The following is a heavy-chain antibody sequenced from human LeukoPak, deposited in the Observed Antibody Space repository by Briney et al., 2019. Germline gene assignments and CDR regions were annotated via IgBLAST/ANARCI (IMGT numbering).Heavy chain of an antibody. V-gene: IGHV3-23*01. J-gene: IGHJ4*02. CDR2: ISGSGGST. D-gene: IGHD3-9*01. CDR3: AKDWYYDILTGLDY. CDR1: GFTFSSHA. Sequence: GGSLRLSCAASGFTFSSHAMSWVRQAPGKGLEWVSAISGSGGSTYYADSVKGRFTISRDNSKNTLYLQMNSLRAEDTAVYYCAKDWYYDILTGLDYWGQGTLVTVSS.